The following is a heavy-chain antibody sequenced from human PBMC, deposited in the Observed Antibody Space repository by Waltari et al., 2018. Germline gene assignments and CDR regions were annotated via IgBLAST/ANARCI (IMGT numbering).Heavy chain of an antibody. D-gene: IGHD2-2*01. J-gene: IGHJ6*02. Sequence: QVQLVQSGAEVKKPGASVKVSCKASGYTFTSYAMHWVRQAPGQMLEWMGWINAGNGNTKYSQKFQGRVTITRDTSASTAYMELSSLRSEDTAVYYCARDVVVVPAAPGYYYGMDVWGQGTTVTVSS. V-gene: IGHV1-3*01. CDR2: INAGNGNT. CDR3: ARDVVVVPAAPGYYYGMDV. CDR1: GYTFTSYA.